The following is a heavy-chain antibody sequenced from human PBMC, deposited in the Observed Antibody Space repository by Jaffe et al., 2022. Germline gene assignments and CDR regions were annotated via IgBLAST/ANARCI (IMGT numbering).Heavy chain of an antibody. D-gene: IGHD4-17*01. J-gene: IGHJ3*02. CDR3: ARDGYGDYVGRAFDI. CDR2: ISSSGSTI. Sequence: EVQLVESGGGLVQPGGSLRLSCAASGFTFSSYEMNWVRQAPGKGLEWVSYISSSGSTIYYADSVKGRFTISRDNAKNSLYLQMNSLRAEDTAVYYCARDGYGDYVGRAFDIWGQGTMVTVSS. CDR1: GFTFSSYE. V-gene: IGHV3-48*03.